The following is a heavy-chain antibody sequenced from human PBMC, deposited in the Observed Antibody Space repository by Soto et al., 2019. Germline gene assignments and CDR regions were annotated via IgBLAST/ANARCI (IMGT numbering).Heavy chain of an antibody. CDR3: AKMSSENYYDPVFS. CDR2: ISSSGNTI. J-gene: IGHJ4*02. Sequence: QVQLVESGGGLVKTSGSLRIACAASGFTFSDYYMSWVRQAPGKGLEWVSYISSSGNTIYYADSVKGRFTISRDNPKNSVYLQMNSLRAEDTALYFCAKMSSENYYDPVFSWGQGTLVTVSS. D-gene: IGHD3-22*01. V-gene: IGHV3-11*01. CDR1: GFTFSDYY.